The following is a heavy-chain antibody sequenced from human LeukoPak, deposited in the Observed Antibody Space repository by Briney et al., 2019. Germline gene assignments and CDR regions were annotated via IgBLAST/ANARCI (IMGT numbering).Heavy chain of an antibody. CDR3: ARGSLQLWFLSPFDY. V-gene: IGHV3-33*01. CDR2: IWYDGSNK. Sequence: GGSLRLSCAASGFTFSSYGMHWVRQAPGKGLDWVAVIWYDGSNKYYADSVKGRFTISRDNSKNTLYLQMNSLRAEDTAVYYCARGSLQLWFLSPFDYWGQGTLVTVSS. D-gene: IGHD5-18*01. CDR1: GFTFSSYG. J-gene: IGHJ4*02.